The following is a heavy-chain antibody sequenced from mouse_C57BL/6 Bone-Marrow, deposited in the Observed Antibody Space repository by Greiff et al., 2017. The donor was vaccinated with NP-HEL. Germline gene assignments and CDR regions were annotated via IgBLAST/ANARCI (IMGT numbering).Heavy chain of an antibody. D-gene: IGHD1-1*01. CDR3: ARPAVVATPSWYFDV. CDR2: INPNNGGT. V-gene: IGHV1-26*01. Sequence: VQLQQSGPELVKPGASVKISCKASGYTFTDYYMNWVKQSHGKSLEWIGDINPNNGGTSYNQKFKGKATLTVDKSSSTAYMELRSLTSEDSAVYYCARPAVVATPSWYFDVWGTGTTVTVSS. J-gene: IGHJ1*03. CDR1: GYTFTDYY.